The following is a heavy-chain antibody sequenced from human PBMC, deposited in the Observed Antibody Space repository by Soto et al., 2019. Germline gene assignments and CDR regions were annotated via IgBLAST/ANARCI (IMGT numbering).Heavy chain of an antibody. CDR3: ARQSSGWYNWFDP. Sequence: SETLSLTCTVSGGSISSSSYYWGWIRQPPGKGLEWIGNIYYSGSTYYNPSLKSRVTISVDTSKNQFSLKLSSVTAAETAVYYCARQSSGWYNWFDPWGQGTLVTVSS. V-gene: IGHV4-39*01. CDR2: IYYSGST. CDR1: GGSISSSSYY. D-gene: IGHD6-19*01. J-gene: IGHJ5*02.